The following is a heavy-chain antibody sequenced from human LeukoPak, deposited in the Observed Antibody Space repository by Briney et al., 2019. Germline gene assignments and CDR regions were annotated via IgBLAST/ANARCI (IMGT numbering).Heavy chain of an antibody. J-gene: IGHJ4*02. CDR2: IYTSGST. V-gene: IGHV4-61*02. CDR1: GGSISSGSYY. Sequence: SETLSLTCTASGGSISSGSYYWSWIRQPAGKGLEWIGRIYTSGSTNYNPSLKSRVTISVDTSKNQFSLKLSSVTAADTAVYYCARGTTVLKTFDYWGQGTLVTVSS. D-gene: IGHD4-17*01. CDR3: ARGTTVLKTFDY.